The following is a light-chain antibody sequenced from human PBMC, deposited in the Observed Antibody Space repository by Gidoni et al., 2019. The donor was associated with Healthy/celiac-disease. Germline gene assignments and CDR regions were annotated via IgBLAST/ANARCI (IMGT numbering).Light chain of an antibody. Sequence: EIVLTQSPGTLSLSPGERATLSCRASQSVSSSYLAWYQQKPGQAPRLLIYGASSRATGIPDRFSGSGSGTDFTLTLSRLEPEDFAVYYCQQYGSSLRTFGQGTKVEIQ. CDR2: GAS. CDR1: QSVSSSY. CDR3: QQYGSSLRT. J-gene: IGKJ1*01. V-gene: IGKV3-20*01.